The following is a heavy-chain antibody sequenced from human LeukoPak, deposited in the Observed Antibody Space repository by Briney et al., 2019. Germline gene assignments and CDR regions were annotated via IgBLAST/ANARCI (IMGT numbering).Heavy chain of an antibody. CDR3: ARGGSGWFSVDY. CDR1: GGSIGSYY. CDR2: IYYSGST. J-gene: IGHJ4*02. D-gene: IGHD6-19*01. V-gene: IGHV4-59*01. Sequence: PSETLSLTCTVSGGSIGSYYWSWIRQPPGKGLEWIGYIYYSGSTNYNPSLKSRVTISVDTSKNQFSLKLSSVTAADTAVYYCARGGSGWFSVDYWGQGTLVTVSS.